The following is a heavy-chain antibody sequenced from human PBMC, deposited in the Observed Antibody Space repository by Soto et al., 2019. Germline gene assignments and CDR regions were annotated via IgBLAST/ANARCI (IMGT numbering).Heavy chain of an antibody. Sequence: ASVKVSCKASGYTFTSYVISWVRQAPGQGLEWMGWISAYNGNTNYAQKLQGRVTMTTDTSTSTAYMELRSLRSDDTAVYYCAVPGIAAAGKYKTLGYYGMDVWGQGTTVTVSS. D-gene: IGHD6-13*01. V-gene: IGHV1-18*01. CDR1: GYTFTSYV. J-gene: IGHJ6*02. CDR2: ISAYNGNT. CDR3: AVPGIAAAGKYKTLGYYGMDV.